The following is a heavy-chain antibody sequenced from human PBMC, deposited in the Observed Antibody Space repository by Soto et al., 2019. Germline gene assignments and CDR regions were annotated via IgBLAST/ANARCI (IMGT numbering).Heavy chain of an antibody. CDR2: ISYDGSNK. D-gene: IGHD6-19*01. J-gene: IGHJ4*02. V-gene: IGHV3-30-3*01. CDR3: ATALRIAVAGRYDY. Sequence: QVQLVESGGGVVQPGRSLRLSCAASGFTFSSYAMHWVRQAPGKGLEWVAVISYDGSNKYYADSVKGRFTISRDNSKNTLYLQMNSLRAEDTAVYYCATALRIAVAGRYDYWGQGTLVTVSS. CDR1: GFTFSSYA.